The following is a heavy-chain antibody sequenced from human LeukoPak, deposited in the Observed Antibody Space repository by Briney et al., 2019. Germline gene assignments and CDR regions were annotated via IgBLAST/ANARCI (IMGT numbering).Heavy chain of an antibody. D-gene: IGHD6-13*01. J-gene: IGHJ4*02. CDR3: ARGPIAAAGDY. CDR1: GFTFTSYG. CDR2: INANNGNT. Sequence: GASVKVSCKASGFTFTSYGITWVRQAPGQGLGWMGWINANNGNTNYAQNLQGRVTMTRDTSTTTAYMELRSLRSDDTAVYYCARGPIAAAGDYWGQGTLVTVSS. V-gene: IGHV1-18*01.